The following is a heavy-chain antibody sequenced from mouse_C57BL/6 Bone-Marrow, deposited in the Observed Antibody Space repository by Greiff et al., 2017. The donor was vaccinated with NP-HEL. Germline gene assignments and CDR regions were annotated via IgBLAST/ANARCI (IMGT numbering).Heavy chain of an antibody. CDR1: GFTFSSYG. J-gene: IGHJ2*01. V-gene: IGHV5-6*01. CDR3: ASGGY. CDR2: ISSGGSYT. Sequence: EVKLVESGGDLVKPGGSLKLSCAASGFTFSSYGMSWVRQTPDKRLEWVATISSGGSYTYYPDSVKGRFTISRDNAKNTLYLQMSSLKSEDTAMYYCASGGYWGQGTTLTVSS.